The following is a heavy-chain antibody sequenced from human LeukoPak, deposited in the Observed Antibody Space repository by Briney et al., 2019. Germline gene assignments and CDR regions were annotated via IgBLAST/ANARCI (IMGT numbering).Heavy chain of an antibody. CDR3: ARSGYYTGLLLE. D-gene: IGHD3-3*01. V-gene: IGHV4-59*01. CDR2: IYYSGST. J-gene: IGHJ4*02. Sequence: SETQSLTCTVSGGSISSYYWSWIRQPPGKGLEWIGYIYYSGSTNYNPSLKSRVTISVDTSKNQFSLKLSSVTAADTAVYYCARSGYYTGLLLEWGQGTLVTVSS. CDR1: GGSISSYY.